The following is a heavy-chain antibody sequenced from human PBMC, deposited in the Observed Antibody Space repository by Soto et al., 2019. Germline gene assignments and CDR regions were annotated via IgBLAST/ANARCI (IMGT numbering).Heavy chain of an antibody. CDR3: AKLYSYGYVYYFDY. V-gene: IGHV3-64D*08. CDR1: GFTFSSYA. Sequence: GGSLRLSCSASGFTFSSYAMHWVRQAPGKGLEYVSAISSNGGSTYYADSVKGRFTISRDNSKNTLYLQMSSLRAEDTAVYYCAKLYSYGYVYYFDYWGQGTLVTVSS. J-gene: IGHJ4*02. D-gene: IGHD5-18*01. CDR2: ISSNGGST.